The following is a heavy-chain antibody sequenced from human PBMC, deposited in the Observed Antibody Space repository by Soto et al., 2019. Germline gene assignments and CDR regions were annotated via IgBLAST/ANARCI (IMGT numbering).Heavy chain of an antibody. CDR2: LYPGDLYI. CDR1: GYGFMNYW. Sequence: GGSLKISWNASGYGFMNYWIAWVRQSPGSGLEWMAMLYPGDLYIRYTPSLRGGVTISADKSTTTALVQWGSLKASDSALYYCARFRAPRRQLISLPSHLWGPGKLVTV. CDR3: ARFRAPRRQLISLPSHL. J-gene: IGHJ3*01. D-gene: IGHD6-6*01. V-gene: IGHV5-51*01.